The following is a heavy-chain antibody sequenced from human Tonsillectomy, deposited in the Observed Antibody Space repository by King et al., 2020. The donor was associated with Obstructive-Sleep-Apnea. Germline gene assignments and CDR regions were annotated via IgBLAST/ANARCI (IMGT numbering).Heavy chain of an antibody. CDR3: AKGYDSSGYVPYY. Sequence: VQLVESGGGLVQPGRSLRLSCASSGFAFDDYAMHCVRQAPGKGLEWVSSISWSSTSIAYADSVKGRFTISRDNAKKSLFLQMNSLRTGDTALYYCAKGYDSSGYVPYYWGQGTLVTVSS. CDR2: ISWSSTSI. D-gene: IGHD3-22*01. V-gene: IGHV3-9*01. J-gene: IGHJ4*02. CDR1: GFAFDDYA.